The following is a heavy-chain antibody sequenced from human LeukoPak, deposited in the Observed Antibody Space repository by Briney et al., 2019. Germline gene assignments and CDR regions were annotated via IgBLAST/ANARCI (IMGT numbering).Heavy chain of an antibody. CDR2: IYPGDSDT. D-gene: IGHD6-6*01. CDR3: ARTYRSSDPFDY. V-gene: IGHV5-51*01. J-gene: IGHJ4*02. Sequence: GESLKISCKGSGYTFTNYWIAWVRQMPGKGLEWMGIIYPGDSDTRYSPSFQGQVTLSADKSISTAFLQWSSLEAPDTAMYYCARTYRSSDPFDYWGQGTLVTVSS. CDR1: GYTFTNYW.